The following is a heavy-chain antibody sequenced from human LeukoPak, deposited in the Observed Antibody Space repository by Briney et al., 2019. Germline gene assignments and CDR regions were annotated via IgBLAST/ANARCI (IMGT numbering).Heavy chain of an antibody. J-gene: IGHJ4*02. D-gene: IGHD5-12*01. V-gene: IGHV4-38-2*02. Sequence: SETLPLTCTVSGYSISSGYYWGWIRQPPGKGLEWIGSIYHSGSTYYNPSLKSRVTISVDTSKNLFSLKLSSVTAADTAVYYCARDYSGHDSPYFDYWGQGTLVTVSS. CDR1: GYSISSGYY. CDR3: ARDYSGHDSPYFDY. CDR2: IYHSGST.